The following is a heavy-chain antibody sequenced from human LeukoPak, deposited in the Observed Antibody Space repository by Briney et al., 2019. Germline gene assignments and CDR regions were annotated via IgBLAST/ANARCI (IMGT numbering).Heavy chain of an antibody. D-gene: IGHD3-3*01. J-gene: IGHJ5*02. V-gene: IGHV4-4*07. Sequence: PSETLSLTCTVSGASIRSSYWIWIRQSVGKGLEWIGRISTSGRTDYNPSLKSRVAMSVDKSKNQFSLELTSVTAADTAVYYCAREVMYYDFWTRFDPWGQGTLVTVSS. CDR2: ISTSGRT. CDR1: GASIRSSY. CDR3: AREVMYYDFWTRFDP.